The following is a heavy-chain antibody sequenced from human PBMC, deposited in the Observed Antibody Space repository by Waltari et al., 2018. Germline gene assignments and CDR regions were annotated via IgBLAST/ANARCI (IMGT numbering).Heavy chain of an antibody. CDR3: ARVGSRPQDTAFDI. CDR1: GGSISSYY. D-gene: IGHD2-15*01. Sequence: QVQLQESGPGLVKPSETLSLTCTVSGGSISSYYWSWIRQPPGKGLEWIGYIYYSGSTNYNPSLKSRVTISVDTSKNQFSLKLSSVTAADTAVYYCARVGSRPQDTAFDIWGQGTMVTVSS. V-gene: IGHV4-59*01. J-gene: IGHJ3*02. CDR2: IYYSGST.